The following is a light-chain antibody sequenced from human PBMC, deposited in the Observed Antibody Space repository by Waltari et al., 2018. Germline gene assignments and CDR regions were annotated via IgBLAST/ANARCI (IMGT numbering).Light chain of an antibody. J-gene: IGKJ4*01. Sequence: EVVLTQSPATLSLSPGERATLSCRASQSVRNFLVWYQQKPGKGPRPLICDASNRATGIPARLSGSGSGTDFTLTISSLEPEDFAVYYCMQRTTWPLTFGGGTKVEIK. V-gene: IGKV3-11*01. CDR2: DAS. CDR3: MQRTTWPLT. CDR1: QSVRNF.